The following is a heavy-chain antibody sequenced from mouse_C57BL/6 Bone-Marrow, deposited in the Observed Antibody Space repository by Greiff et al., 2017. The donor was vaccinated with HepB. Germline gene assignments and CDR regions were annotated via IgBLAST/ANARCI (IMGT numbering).Heavy chain of an antibody. CDR2: IRSKSNNYAT. CDR3: VRNDYGPYAMDY. D-gene: IGHD2-4*01. CDR1: GFSFNTYA. J-gene: IGHJ4*01. Sequence: EVKLVESGGGLVQPKGSLKLSCAASGFSFNTYAMNWVRQAPGMGLEWVARIRSKSNNYATYYADSVKDRFTISRDDSESMLYLQMNNLKTEDTAMYYCVRNDYGPYAMDYWGQGTSVTVSS. V-gene: IGHV10-1*01.